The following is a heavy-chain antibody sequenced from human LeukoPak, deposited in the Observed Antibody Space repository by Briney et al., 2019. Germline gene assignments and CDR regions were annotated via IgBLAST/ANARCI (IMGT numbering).Heavy chain of an antibody. CDR3: ASGYYYDSSGYFVY. CDR2: IYYSGST. CDR1: GGSISSYY. V-gene: IGHV4-59*01. D-gene: IGHD3-22*01. Sequence: SETLSLTCTVSGGSISSYYWSWIRQPPGKGLDWMGYIYYSGSTNHNPSLRSRVTISGDTSKNQLSLKLSSVTAADTAVYYCASGYYYDSSGYFVYWGQGTLVTVSS. J-gene: IGHJ4*02.